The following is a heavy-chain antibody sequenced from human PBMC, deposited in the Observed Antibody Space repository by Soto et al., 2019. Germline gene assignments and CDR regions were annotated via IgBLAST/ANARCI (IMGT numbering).Heavy chain of an antibody. CDR1: GLTFNRYS. Sequence: LXLSYAAYGLTFNRYSMNWIHQAPVAPLEWVSGFRGSGDDGTTYYADSVKGRFTISRDNSKNMLFLQMNSLRAEDTAIYYCAKKVNSGSGSQYFDYWGQRTPVTVSS. V-gene: IGHV3-23*01. CDR3: AKKVNSGSGSQYFDY. CDR2: FRGSGDDGTT. J-gene: IGHJ4*02. D-gene: IGHD3-10*01.